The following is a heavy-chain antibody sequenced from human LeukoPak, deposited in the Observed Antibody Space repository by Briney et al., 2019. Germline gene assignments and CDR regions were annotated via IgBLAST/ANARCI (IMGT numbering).Heavy chain of an antibody. CDR1: GESFSGYY. J-gene: IGHJ4*02. CDR2: INHSGST. V-gene: IGHV4-34*01. CDR3: ARRSTIFGVVIIPRTAYDY. D-gene: IGHD3-3*01. Sequence: PSETLSLTCAVYGESFSGYYWSWIRQPPGKGLEWIGEINHSGSTNYNPSLKSRVTISVDTSKNQFSLKLSSVTAADTAVYYCARRSTIFGVVIIPRTAYDYWGQGTLVTVSS.